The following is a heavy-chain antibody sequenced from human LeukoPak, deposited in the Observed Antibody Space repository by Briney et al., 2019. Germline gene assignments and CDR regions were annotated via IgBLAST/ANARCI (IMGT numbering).Heavy chain of an antibody. Sequence: ASVKVSCKASGYTFTSYYMHWVRQAPGQGLEWMGIINPSGGSTSYAQKFQGRVTLTRDMSTSTVYMELSRLRSDDTAVYYCAREHNYGSGSYGRWGQGTLVTVSS. D-gene: IGHD3-10*01. CDR3: AREHNYGSGSYGR. CDR1: GYTFTSYY. CDR2: INPSGGST. J-gene: IGHJ4*02. V-gene: IGHV1-46*01.